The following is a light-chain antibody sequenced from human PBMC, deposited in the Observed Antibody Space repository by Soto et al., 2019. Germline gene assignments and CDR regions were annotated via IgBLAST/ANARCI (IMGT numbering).Light chain of an antibody. CDR1: RRVYSN. Sequence: IEMTQSPATLSMSPGERATASCRASRRVYSNLAWYQQRPGQPPRLLMYVASTRAAGTPVRFSGSGSGTEFTLTISSLQPEDFAIYFCQQYHNWPMYTFGQGTKVEIK. J-gene: IGKJ2*01. V-gene: IGKV3-15*01. CDR2: VAS. CDR3: QQYHNWPMYT.